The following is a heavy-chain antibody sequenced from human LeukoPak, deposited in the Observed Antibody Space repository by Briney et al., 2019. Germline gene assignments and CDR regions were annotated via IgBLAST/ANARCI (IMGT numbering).Heavy chain of an antibody. CDR2: ISYDGSNK. V-gene: IGHV3-30-3*01. CDR3: ARAYRGGDCYSDYYYGMDV. D-gene: IGHD2-21*02. J-gene: IGHJ6*02. CDR1: GFTFSSYA. Sequence: PGGSLRLSCAASGFTFSSYAMHWVRQAPGKGLEWVAVISYDGSNKYYADSVKGRFTISRDNSKNTLYLQMNSLRAEDTAVYYCARAYRGGDCYSDYYYGMDVWGQGTTVTVSS.